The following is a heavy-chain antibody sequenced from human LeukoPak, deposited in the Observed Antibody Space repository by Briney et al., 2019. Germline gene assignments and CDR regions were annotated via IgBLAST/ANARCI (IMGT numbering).Heavy chain of an antibody. CDR1: GYTFTSYY. CDR3: ARASFPFLEWTTSIPFDV. CDR2: INPSGGST. Sequence: ASVKVSCKASGYTFTSYYVHWVRQAPGQGLEWMGIINPSGGSTSYAQRFQGRVTISADESKGTVSLELSNLRSEDTAVYYCARASFPFLEWTTSIPFDVWGQGTVVIVSS. V-gene: IGHV1-46*01. J-gene: IGHJ3*01. D-gene: IGHD3-3*01.